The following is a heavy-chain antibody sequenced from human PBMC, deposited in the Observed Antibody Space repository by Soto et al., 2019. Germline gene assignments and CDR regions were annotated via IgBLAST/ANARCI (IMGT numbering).Heavy chain of an antibody. Sequence: ASVKVSCKASGYTFTAYSLHWVRQAPGQGLEWMGWINPNSGGTNYAQKFQGRVTMTRDTSINTAHMELSRLTSDDTAVYYCARRGYCSGGSCLYYFDYWGQGALVTVS. V-gene: IGHV1-2*02. CDR1: GYTFTAYS. J-gene: IGHJ4*02. D-gene: IGHD2-15*01. CDR2: INPNSGGT. CDR3: ARRGYCSGGSCLYYFDY.